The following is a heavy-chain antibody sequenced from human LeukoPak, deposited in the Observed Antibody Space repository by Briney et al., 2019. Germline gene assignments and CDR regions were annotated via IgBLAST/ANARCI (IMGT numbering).Heavy chain of an antibody. CDR1: GGSFSGYY. Sequence: PSETLSLTCAVYGGSFSGYYWSWIRQPPGKGLEWIGEINHSGSINYNPSLKSRVTISVDTSKNQFSLKLSSVTAADTAVYYCARYYYDSSGYYLDNWFDPWGQGTLVTVSS. CDR2: INHSGSI. J-gene: IGHJ5*02. D-gene: IGHD3-22*01. V-gene: IGHV4-34*01. CDR3: ARYYYDSSGYYLDNWFDP.